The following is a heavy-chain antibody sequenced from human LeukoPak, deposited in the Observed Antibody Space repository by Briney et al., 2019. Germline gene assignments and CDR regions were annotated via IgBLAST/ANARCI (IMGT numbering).Heavy chain of an antibody. J-gene: IGHJ5*02. D-gene: IGHD4-17*01. Sequence: ASVKVSCKSSGYTFTSYAMHWVRQAPGQRLEWMGWINAGNGNTKYSHKFQGRVTTPRDTSATTAYMELSSLRSEDTAVYYCASALTTVTTGFDPWRQGTLVTVSS. CDR2: INAGNGNT. CDR1: GYTFTSYA. V-gene: IGHV1-3*01. CDR3: ASALTTVTTGFDP.